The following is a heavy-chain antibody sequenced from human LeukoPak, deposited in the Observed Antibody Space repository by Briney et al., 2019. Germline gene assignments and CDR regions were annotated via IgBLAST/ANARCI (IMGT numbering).Heavy chain of an antibody. CDR2: IYSDGRS. CDR1: GFTVSSNY. V-gene: IGHV3-66*01. Sequence: GGSLRLSCAASGFTVSSNYMSWVRQASGKGLEWVSVIYSDGRSYYADSVKGRFTISRDNSKNTLYLQMNSLRAEDTALYYCARESNSGYYLSYWGQGTLVAVSS. J-gene: IGHJ4*02. CDR3: ARESNSGYYLSY. D-gene: IGHD3-22*01.